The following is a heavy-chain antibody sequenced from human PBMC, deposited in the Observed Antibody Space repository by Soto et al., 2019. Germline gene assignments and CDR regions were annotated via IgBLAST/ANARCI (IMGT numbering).Heavy chain of an antibody. CDR2: ISATGDTT. V-gene: IGHV3-23*01. Sequence: ELQLLESGGGLVQPGGSLRLSCAASGFTFSNYALSWVRQAPGKGPEWVSTISATGDTTYYADSVKGRFTVSRDSSKTTLYLQMNTLRAEDTAIYYCVRIWSGSTCPCMDVWGQGTTVTVSS. CDR3: VRIWSGSTCPCMDV. CDR1: GFTFSNYA. J-gene: IGHJ6*02. D-gene: IGHD3-3*01.